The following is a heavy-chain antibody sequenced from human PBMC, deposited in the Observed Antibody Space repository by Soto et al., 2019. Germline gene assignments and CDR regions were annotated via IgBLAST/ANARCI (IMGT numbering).Heavy chain of an antibody. D-gene: IGHD7-27*01. CDR3: TRDRVNWDHPDYYYYYMDV. J-gene: IGHJ6*03. CDR2: IRSKAYGGTT. Sequence: PGGCLRLSCAACGCTVGDYAMSWLRQAPGKGLEWVGFIRSKAYGGTTEYAASVKGRFTISRDDSKSIAYLQMNSLKTEDTAVYYCTRDRVNWDHPDYYYYYMDVWGKGTTVTVSS. CDR1: GCTVGDYA. V-gene: IGHV3-49*03.